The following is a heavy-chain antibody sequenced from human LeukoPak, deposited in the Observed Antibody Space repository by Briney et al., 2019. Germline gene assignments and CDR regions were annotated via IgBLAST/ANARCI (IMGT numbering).Heavy chain of an antibody. V-gene: IGHV3-30*02. CDR1: GFTVSSNY. Sequence: GGSLRLSCAASGFTVSSNYMSWVRQAPGKGLEWVAFIRSDGNNKYYADSVKGRFTISRDNSENTLFLQMNSLRPEDTAVYYCAKDRDLASWGQGTLVTVSS. CDR2: IRSDGNNK. J-gene: IGHJ5*02. CDR3: AKDRDLAS.